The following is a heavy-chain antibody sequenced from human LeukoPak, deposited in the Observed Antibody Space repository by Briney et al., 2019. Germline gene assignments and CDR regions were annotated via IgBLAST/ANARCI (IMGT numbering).Heavy chain of an antibody. CDR2: IKQDGSEK. Sequence: GGSLRLFCAASGFTFSSYWMSWVRQAPGKGLEWVANIKQDGSEKYYVDSVKGRFTISRDNAKNSLYLQMNSLRAEDTAVYYCARDAWDYGDPEYFDYWGQGTLVTVSS. CDR3: ARDAWDYGDPEYFDY. CDR1: GFTFSSYW. J-gene: IGHJ4*02. V-gene: IGHV3-7*01. D-gene: IGHD4-17*01.